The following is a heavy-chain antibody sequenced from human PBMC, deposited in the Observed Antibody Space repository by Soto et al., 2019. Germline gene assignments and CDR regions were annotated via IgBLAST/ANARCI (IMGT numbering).Heavy chain of an antibody. Sequence: PGGSLRLSCAASGFPFSSYGMHWVRQAPGKGLEWVAQISYDGSNKFYADSVKGRFTISRDNSKNTLYLQMSSLRAEDTAVYYCAGGQYYFDYCGQGTVVTVS. D-gene: IGHD2-15*01. J-gene: IGHJ4*02. CDR2: ISYDGSNK. V-gene: IGHV3-30*03. CDR1: GFPFSSYG. CDR3: AGGQYYFDY.